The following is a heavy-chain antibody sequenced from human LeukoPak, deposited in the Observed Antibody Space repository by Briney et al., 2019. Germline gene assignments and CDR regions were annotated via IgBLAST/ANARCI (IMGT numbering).Heavy chain of an antibody. J-gene: IGHJ4*02. V-gene: IGHV3-30*18. CDR1: GFTFSSYG. Sequence: PGGSLRLSCAASGFTFSSYGMHWVRQAPGKGLEWVAVISYDGSNKYYADSVKGRFTISRDNSKNTLYLQMNSLRAEDTAVYYCAKDRVRGVTTSDYWGQGTLVTVSS. CDR3: AKDRVRGVTTSDY. D-gene: IGHD3-10*01. CDR2: ISYDGSNK.